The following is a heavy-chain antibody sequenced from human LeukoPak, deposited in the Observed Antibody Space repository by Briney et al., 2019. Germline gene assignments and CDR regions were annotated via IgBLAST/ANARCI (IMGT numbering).Heavy chain of an antibody. D-gene: IGHD4-17*01. CDR2: INSDGSST. V-gene: IGHV3-74*01. J-gene: IGHJ1*01. CDR1: GFTFSSHW. CDR3: ASPQSGDYGALYFQH. Sequence: GGSLRLSCAASGFTFSSHWMYWVRQAPGKGLVWVSRINSDGSSTSYADAVKGRFTISRDNAKNTLYLQVNSLRVEDTAVYYCASPQSGDYGALYFQHWGPGTLVTVSS.